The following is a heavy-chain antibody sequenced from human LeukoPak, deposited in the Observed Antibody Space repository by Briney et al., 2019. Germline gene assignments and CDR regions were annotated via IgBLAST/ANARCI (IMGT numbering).Heavy chain of an antibody. Sequence: SETLSLTCTVSGGSISSSSYYWGWIRQPPGKGLEWIGYIYTSGSTNYNPSLKSRVTISVDTSKNQFSLKLSSVTAADTAVYYCARLRMVLRYYYMDVWGKGTTVTVSS. CDR2: IYTSGST. J-gene: IGHJ6*03. CDR3: ARLRMVLRYYYMDV. CDR1: GGSISSSSYY. V-gene: IGHV4-61*05. D-gene: IGHD1-14*01.